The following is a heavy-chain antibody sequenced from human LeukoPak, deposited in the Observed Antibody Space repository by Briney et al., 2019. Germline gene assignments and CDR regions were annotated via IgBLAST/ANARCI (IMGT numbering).Heavy chain of an antibody. J-gene: IGHJ3*02. V-gene: IGHV4-39*07. CDR3: ASGYCGGACQLGGVDM. CDR2: TYYSGST. D-gene: IGHD2-21*02. CDR1: GGSISSSSYY. Sequence: SETLSLTCTVSGGSISSSSYYWGWIRQPPGKGLEWIGSTYYSGSTYYNPSLKSRVTISLDMSGNQFSLRLSSVTAADTAVYYCASGYCGGACQLGGVDMWGQGTMVTVSS.